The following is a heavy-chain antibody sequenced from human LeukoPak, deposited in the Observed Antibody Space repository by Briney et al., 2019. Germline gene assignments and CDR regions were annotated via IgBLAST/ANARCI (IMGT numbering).Heavy chain of an antibody. CDR1: GYTFTAYY. Sequence: ASVKVSCKASGYTFTAYYIHWVRQAPGQGLEWMGWINPNSGGTNYAQKFQGRVTMTRDTSISTAYMELSRLTSDDTAVYYCARATGGYYDYFDYWGQGTLVTVSS. V-gene: IGHV1-2*02. CDR3: ARATGGYYDYFDY. CDR2: INPNSGGT. D-gene: IGHD3-22*01. J-gene: IGHJ4*02.